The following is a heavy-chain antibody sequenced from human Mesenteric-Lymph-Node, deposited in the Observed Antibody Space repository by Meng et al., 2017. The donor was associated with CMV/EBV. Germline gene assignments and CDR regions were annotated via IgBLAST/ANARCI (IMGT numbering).Heavy chain of an antibody. CDR1: GATVSSGKCY. CDR2: DKYGESD. V-gene: IGHV4-30-4*01. J-gene: IGHJ5*02. Sequence: SGATVSSGKCYRKWTGQRPGGGVEWIGYDKYGESDDYNPCLKSRINISMNTSKKHFSLELRSVTAADSAVYCCARDRRDCASDWFDPWGQGILVTVSS. CDR3: ARDRRDCASDWFDP. D-gene: IGHD3/OR15-3a*01.